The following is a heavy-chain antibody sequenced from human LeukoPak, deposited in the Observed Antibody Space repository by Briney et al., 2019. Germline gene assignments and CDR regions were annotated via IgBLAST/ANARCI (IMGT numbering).Heavy chain of an antibody. CDR2: LSFDGSNE. V-gene: IGHV3-30-3*01. D-gene: IGHD2-2*01. CDR1: GFTFNTYP. Sequence: PGGSLRLSCVVSGFTFNTYPMHWVRQAPGKGLEWVAVLSFDGSNENYGDSVKGRFTISRDDSKNTLYLQMNSLRTEDTAVYYCAREIRRYCSSFSCYRGMDVWGQGTTVTVSS. J-gene: IGHJ6*02. CDR3: AREIRRYCSSFSCYRGMDV.